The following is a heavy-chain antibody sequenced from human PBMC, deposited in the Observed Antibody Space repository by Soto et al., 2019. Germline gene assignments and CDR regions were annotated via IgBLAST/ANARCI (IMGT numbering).Heavy chain of an antibody. CDR2: ISSSSSYI. CDR1: GFTFSSYS. CDR3: ASPLKGGSDAFDN. Sequence: GGSLRLSCAASGFTFSSYSMNWVRQAPGKGLEWVSSISSSSSYIYYADSVKGRFTISRDNAKNSLYLQMNSLRAEDAAVYSCASPLKGGSDAFDNWGQGTMVTVSS. V-gene: IGHV3-21*01. J-gene: IGHJ3*02. D-gene: IGHD1-26*01.